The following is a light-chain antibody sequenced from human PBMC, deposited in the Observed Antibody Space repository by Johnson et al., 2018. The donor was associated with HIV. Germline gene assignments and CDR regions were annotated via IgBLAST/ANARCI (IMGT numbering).Light chain of an antibody. CDR3: GTWDSSLRTAF. Sequence: QSVLTQPPSVSAAPGQRVTISCSGNNSNIGYNSVSWYQQVPGAAPKLLIYENNRRPSGIPDLFSGSKSGTSATLGITGLQTGDEADYYGGTWDSSLRTAFFGTGTKVTVL. V-gene: IGLV1-51*02. CDR1: NSNIGYNS. CDR2: ENN. J-gene: IGLJ1*01.